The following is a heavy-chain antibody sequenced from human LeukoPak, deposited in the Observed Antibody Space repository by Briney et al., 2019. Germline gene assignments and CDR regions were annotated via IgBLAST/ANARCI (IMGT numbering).Heavy chain of an antibody. D-gene: IGHD6-13*01. CDR1: GGSISSGGYY. J-gene: IGHJ2*01. CDR3: ARNLAAAGFYWYFDL. CDR2: IYHSGST. V-gene: IGHV4-30-2*01. Sequence: SETLSLTCTVSGGSISSGGYYWSWIRQPPGKGLEWIGYIYHSGSTYYNPSLKSRVTISVDRSKNQFSLKLSSVTAADTAVYYCARNLAAAGFYWYFDLWGRGTLVTVSS.